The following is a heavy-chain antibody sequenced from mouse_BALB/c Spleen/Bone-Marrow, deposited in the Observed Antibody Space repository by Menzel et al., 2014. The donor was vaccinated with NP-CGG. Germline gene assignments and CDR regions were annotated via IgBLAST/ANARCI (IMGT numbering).Heavy chain of an antibody. CDR2: ISSGGSYT. CDR3: GRNYYGSSYYFDY. Sequence: EVKLMESGGDLVKPGGSLKLSCVASGFTFSSYGMSWVRQTPDKRLEWVATISSGGSYTYYPDSAKGRFTISRDNAKNTLYLQMSSLKSEDTAMYYCGRNYYGSSYYFDYWGQGTTLTVSS. CDR1: GFTFSSYG. D-gene: IGHD1-1*01. J-gene: IGHJ2*01. V-gene: IGHV5-6*01.